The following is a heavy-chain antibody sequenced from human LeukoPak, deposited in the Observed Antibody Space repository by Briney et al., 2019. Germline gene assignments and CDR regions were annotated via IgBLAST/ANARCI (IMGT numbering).Heavy chain of an antibody. CDR2: ISGSGGST. D-gene: IGHD3-10*01. CDR1: GFTFSSYA. J-gene: IGHJ4*02. V-gene: IGHV3-23*01. CDR3: AKDYYYGSGSYSPVDY. Sequence: TGGSLRLSCAASGFTFSSYAMSWVRQAPGKGLEWVSAISGSGGSTYYADSVKGRLTISRDNSKNTLYLQMNSLRAEDTAVYYCAKDYYYGSGSYSPVDYWGQGTLVTVSS.